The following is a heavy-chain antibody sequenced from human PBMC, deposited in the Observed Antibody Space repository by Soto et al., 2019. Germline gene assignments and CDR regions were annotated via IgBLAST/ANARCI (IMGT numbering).Heavy chain of an antibody. Sequence: SCTGSGYSFTVYLIGWVRQMPGKRLEWIGIIYPGDSDTRYSPSFQGQVTISADKSISTAYLQWSSLKASDTAMYYCARHLDYYYGSGSDKEDRYYYGMDVWGQGTTVTVSS. D-gene: IGHD3-10*01. CDR1: GYSFTVYL. CDR2: IYPGDSDT. V-gene: IGHV5-51*01. J-gene: IGHJ6*02. CDR3: ARHLDYYYGSGSDKEDRYYYGMDV.